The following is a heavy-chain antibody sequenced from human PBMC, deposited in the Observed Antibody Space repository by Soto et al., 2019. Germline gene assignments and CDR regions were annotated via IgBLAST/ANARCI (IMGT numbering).Heavy chain of an antibody. CDR2: IYHGGTT. D-gene: IGHD6-19*01. J-gene: IGHJ4*03. V-gene: IGHV4-38-2*02. Sequence: PSETLSLTCTVSGDSISSGSYWGWIRQPPGEGPEWIASIYHGGTTFYNPSLKSRISISVDTSKNQFSLRLTSVTAADTATYYCARVHVMVVAGGTFDYWGPGTLVTVSS. CDR1: GDSISSGSY. CDR3: ARVHVMVVAGGTFDY.